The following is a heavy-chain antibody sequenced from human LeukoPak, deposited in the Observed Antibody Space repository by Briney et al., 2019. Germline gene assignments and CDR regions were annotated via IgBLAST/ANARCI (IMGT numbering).Heavy chain of an antibody. D-gene: IGHD3-16*01. V-gene: IGHV3-7*03. Sequence: GGSLRLSCVASGFPFSSYWMTWVRQAPGKGLEWVASINHNGNVNYYVDSVKGRFTISRDNAKNSLYLQMSILRAEDTAVYFCARGGGLDVWGQGATVTVSS. CDR2: INHNGNVN. CDR1: GFPFSSYW. J-gene: IGHJ6*02. CDR3: ARGGGLDV.